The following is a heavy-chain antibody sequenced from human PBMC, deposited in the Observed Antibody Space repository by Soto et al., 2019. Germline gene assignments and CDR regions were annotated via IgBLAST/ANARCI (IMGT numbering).Heavy chain of an antibody. V-gene: IGHV4-30-4*01. D-gene: IGHD2-15*01. Sequence: SETLSLTCTVSGGSISSGDYYWNWIRQSPGKGLEWIGYISYSGRTYYNPSLKSRVTISVDTSKNQFSLKLSSVTAADTAVYYCARERAGWSNFDYWGQGTLVTVSS. CDR2: ISYSGRT. CDR1: GGSISSGDYY. CDR3: ARERAGWSNFDY. J-gene: IGHJ4*02.